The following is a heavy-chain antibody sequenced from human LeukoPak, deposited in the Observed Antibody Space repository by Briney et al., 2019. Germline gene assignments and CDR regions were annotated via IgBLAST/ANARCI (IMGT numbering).Heavy chain of an antibody. CDR2: IIPIFGTA. D-gene: IGHD3-10*01. J-gene: IGHJ6*03. CDR3: ASSKTDYYGSAYGYYYYMDV. V-gene: IGHV1-69*13. Sequence: ASAKVSCKASGGTFSSYAISWVRQAPGQGLEWMGGIIPIFGTANYAQKFQGRVTITADESTSTAYMEPSSLRSEDTAVYYCASSKTDYYGSAYGYYYYMDVWGKGTTVTISS. CDR1: GGTFSSYA.